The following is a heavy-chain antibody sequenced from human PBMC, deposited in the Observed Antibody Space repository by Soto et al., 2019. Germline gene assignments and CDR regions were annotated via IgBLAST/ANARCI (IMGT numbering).Heavy chain of an antibody. J-gene: IGHJ5*02. Sequence: ASVKVSCKASGCTFTSYYMHWVRQAPGQGLGWMGWISAYNGNTNYAQKLQGRVTMTTDTSTSTAYMELRSLRSDDTAVYYCARDIPWIAVAGLWAKYNWLAPWGQGTLVTVSS. D-gene: IGHD6-19*01. CDR1: GCTFTSYY. V-gene: IGHV1-18*04. CDR3: ARDIPWIAVAGLWAKYNWLAP. CDR2: ISAYNGNT.